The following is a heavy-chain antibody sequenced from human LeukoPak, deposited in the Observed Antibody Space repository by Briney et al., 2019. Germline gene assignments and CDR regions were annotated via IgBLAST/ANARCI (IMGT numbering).Heavy chain of an antibody. J-gene: IGHJ4*02. CDR3: ARASDSSGYYAPQHYFDY. V-gene: IGHV1-46*03. Sequence: ASVKVSCKASGYTFTRFYMHWVRQAPGQGLEWMGIINPSGGSTSYTQKFQGGATMTRDTSTTTVYMELSSLRSEDTAVYYCARASDSSGYYAPQHYFDYWGQGTPVTVSS. CDR2: INPSGGST. CDR1: GYTFTRFY. D-gene: IGHD3-22*01.